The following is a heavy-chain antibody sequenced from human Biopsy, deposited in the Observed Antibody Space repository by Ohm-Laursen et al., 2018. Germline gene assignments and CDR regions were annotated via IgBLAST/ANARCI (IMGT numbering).Heavy chain of an antibody. CDR1: GGSISSDY. V-gene: IGHV4-59*01. CDR2: ISNRGST. Sequence: TLSLTCTVSGGSISSDYWSWIRQPPGKGLEWIGYISNRGSTNYNPSLRGRVTISVDTSKKQFSLRLNSVTAADTAVYYCARATNSTGWPYYYFYGMDVWGQGTTVTVSS. D-gene: IGHD2/OR15-2a*01. CDR3: ARATNSTGWPYYYFYGMDV. J-gene: IGHJ6*02.